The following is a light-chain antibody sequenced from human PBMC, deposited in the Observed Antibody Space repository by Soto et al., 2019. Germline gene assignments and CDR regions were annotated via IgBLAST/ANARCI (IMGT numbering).Light chain of an antibody. CDR2: DTS. CDR1: QSVSFS. Sequence: EIVMTQSPATLSVSPGERATLSCRASQSVSFSLAWYQQKPGQAPRLLIYDTSTRATGLPARFSGSGSATQFTLTISSLQSEDFAVYYCQQYNNWPLTFGGGTKVEIK. J-gene: IGKJ4*01. V-gene: IGKV3-15*01. CDR3: QQYNNWPLT.